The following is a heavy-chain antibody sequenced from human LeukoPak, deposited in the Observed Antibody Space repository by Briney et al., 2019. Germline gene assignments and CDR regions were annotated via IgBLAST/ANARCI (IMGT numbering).Heavy chain of an antibody. CDR3: ARDKGGPSVQYCYYGMDV. CDR1: GFTFSSYA. Sequence: GGSLRLSCAASGFTFSSYAMSWVRQAPGKGLEWVSAISGSGGSTYYADSVKGRFTIPRDNSKNTLYLQMNSLRAEDTAVYYCARDKGGPSVQYCYYGMDVWGQGTTVTVSS. D-gene: IGHD3-10*01. CDR2: ISGSGGST. J-gene: IGHJ6*02. V-gene: IGHV3-23*01.